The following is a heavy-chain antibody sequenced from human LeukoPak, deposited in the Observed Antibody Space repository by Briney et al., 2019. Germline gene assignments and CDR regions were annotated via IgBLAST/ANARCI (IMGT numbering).Heavy chain of an antibody. V-gene: IGHV3-15*01. D-gene: IGHD3-10*01. Sequence: GGSLRLSCAASGFTFSNAWMSWVRQAPGKGLEWVGRIKSKTDGGTTDYAAPVKGRFTISRDDSKNTMYMQMNSLKTEDTAVYYCTTRGRTWYYYGSGTLGPYYYYYYMDVWGKGTTVTVSS. CDR3: TTRGRTWYYYGSGTLGPYYYYYYMDV. CDR2: IKSKTDGGTT. J-gene: IGHJ6*03. CDR1: GFTFSNAW.